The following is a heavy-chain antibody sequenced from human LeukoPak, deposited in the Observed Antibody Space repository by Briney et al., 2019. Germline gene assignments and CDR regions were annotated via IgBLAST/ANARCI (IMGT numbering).Heavy chain of an antibody. Sequence: SETLSPTCTVSGYSISSGYYWGWIRQPPGKGLEWIGSIYHSGSTYYNPSLKSRVTISVDTSKNQFSLKLSSVTAADTAVYYCARDVRDYGDYIMDYWGQGTLVTVSS. J-gene: IGHJ4*02. CDR3: ARDVRDYGDYIMDY. CDR1: GYSISSGYY. V-gene: IGHV4-38-2*02. CDR2: IYHSGST. D-gene: IGHD4-17*01.